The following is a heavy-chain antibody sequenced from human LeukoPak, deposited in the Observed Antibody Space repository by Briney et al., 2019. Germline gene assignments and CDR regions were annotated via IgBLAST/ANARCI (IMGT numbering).Heavy chain of an antibody. V-gene: IGHV1-69*05. CDR2: IIPIFGTA. CDR1: GGTFSSYS. D-gene: IGHD3-22*01. CDR3: ALFSTYYDAAR. J-gene: IGHJ4*02. Sequence: SVKVSCKASGGTFSSYSISWVRQAPGQGLEWMGGIIPIFGTANYAQKFQGRVTITTDESTSTAYMELSSLRSEDTAAYYCALFSTYYDAARWGQGTLVTVSS.